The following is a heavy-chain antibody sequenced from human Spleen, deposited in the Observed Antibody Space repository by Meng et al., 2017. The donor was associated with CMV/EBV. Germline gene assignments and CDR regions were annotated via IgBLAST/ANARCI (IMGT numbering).Heavy chain of an antibody. V-gene: IGHV1-69*05. J-gene: IGHJ6*02. CDR2: IIPIFGTA. CDR1: GGTFSSYA. D-gene: IGHD3-3*01. Sequence: SVKVSCKASGGTFSSYAISWVRQAPGQGLEWMGGIIPIFGTANYAQKFQGRVTITTDESTSTAYMELSSLRSEDTAVYYCARDLRGFDFWSVQENYYGMDVWGQGTTVTVSS. CDR3: ARDLRGFDFWSVQENYYGMDV.